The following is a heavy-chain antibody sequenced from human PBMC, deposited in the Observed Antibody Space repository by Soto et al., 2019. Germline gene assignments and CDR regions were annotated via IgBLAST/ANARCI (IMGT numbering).Heavy chain of an antibody. J-gene: IGHJ6*02. Sequence: SETLSLTCAVSGGSISSGGYSWSWIRQPPGKGLEWIGYIYHSGSTYYNPSLKSRVTISVDRSKNQFSLKLSSVTAADTAVYYCARASTVPYSGYLYGMDVWGQGTTVTVSS. V-gene: IGHV4-30-2*01. CDR1: GGSISSGGYS. D-gene: IGHD5-12*01. CDR2: IYHSGST. CDR3: ARASTVPYSGYLYGMDV.